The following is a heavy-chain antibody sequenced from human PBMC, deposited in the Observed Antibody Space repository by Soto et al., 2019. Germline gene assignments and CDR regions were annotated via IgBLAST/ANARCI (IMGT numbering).Heavy chain of an antibody. D-gene: IGHD5-12*01. CDR3: ARDLGDGYNLNWFDP. J-gene: IGHJ5*02. CDR1: GYTFTGYY. CDR2: INPNSGGT. Sequence: ASVKVSCKASGYTFTGYYMHWVRQAPGQGLEWMGWINPNSGGTNYAQKFQGWVTMTRDTSISTAYMELSRLRSDDTAVYYCARDLGDGYNLNWFDPWGQGTLLTVSS. V-gene: IGHV1-2*04.